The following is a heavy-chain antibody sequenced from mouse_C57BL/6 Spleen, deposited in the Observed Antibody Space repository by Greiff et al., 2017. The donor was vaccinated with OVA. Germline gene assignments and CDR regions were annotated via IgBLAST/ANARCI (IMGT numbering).Heavy chain of an antibody. V-gene: IGHV5-17*01. J-gene: IGHJ3*01. CDR3: ARGGFAY. CDR2: ISSGSSTI. CDR1: GFTFSDYG. Sequence: EVKLMESGGGLVKPGGSLTLSCAASGFTFSDYGMHWVRQAPEKGLEWVAYISSGSSTIYYADTVKGRFTSSRDNAKNTLFLQMTSLRSEDTAMYYCARGGFAYWGQGTLVTVSA.